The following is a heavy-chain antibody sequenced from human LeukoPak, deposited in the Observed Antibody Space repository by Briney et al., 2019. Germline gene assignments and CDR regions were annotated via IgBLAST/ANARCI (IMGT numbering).Heavy chain of an antibody. Sequence: ASVKVSRKASGYTFTSYYMHWVRQAPGQGLEWMGIINPSGGSTSYAQKFQGRVTMTRDTSTSTVYMELSSLRSEDTAVYYCARSTRWGYSSGYHFDYWGQGTLVTVSS. CDR2: INPSGGST. CDR1: GYTFTSYY. D-gene: IGHD3-22*01. CDR3: ARSTRWGYSSGYHFDY. J-gene: IGHJ4*02. V-gene: IGHV1-46*01.